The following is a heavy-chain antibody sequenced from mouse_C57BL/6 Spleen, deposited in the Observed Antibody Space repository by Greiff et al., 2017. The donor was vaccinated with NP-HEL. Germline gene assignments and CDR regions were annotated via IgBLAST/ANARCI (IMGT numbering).Heavy chain of an antibody. CDR3: TGKYDGYYQAWFAY. CDR1: GYTFTSYW. V-gene: IGHV1-5*01. Sequence: EVQLVESGTVLARPGASVKMSCKTSGYTFTSYWMHWVKQRPGQGLEWIGAIYPGNSDTSYNQKFKGKAKLTAVTSASTAYMELSSLTNEDSAVYYCTGKYDGYYQAWFAYWGQGTLVTVSA. J-gene: IGHJ3*01. D-gene: IGHD2-3*01. CDR2: IYPGNSDT.